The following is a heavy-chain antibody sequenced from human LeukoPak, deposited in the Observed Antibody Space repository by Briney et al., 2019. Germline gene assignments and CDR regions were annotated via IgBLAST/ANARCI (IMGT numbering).Heavy chain of an antibody. D-gene: IGHD1-26*01. Sequence: SETLSLTCAVYGGSFSGYYWSWIRQPPGKGLEWIGEINHSGSTNYNPSLKSRVTISVDTSKNQFSLKLSSVTAADTAVYYCASQPIVGATSRPFDYWGQGTLVTVSS. CDR1: GGSFSGYY. J-gene: IGHJ4*02. CDR2: INHSGST. V-gene: IGHV4-34*01. CDR3: ASQPIVGATSRPFDY.